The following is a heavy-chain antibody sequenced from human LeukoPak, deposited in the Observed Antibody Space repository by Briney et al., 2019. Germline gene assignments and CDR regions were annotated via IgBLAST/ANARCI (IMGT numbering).Heavy chain of an antibody. Sequence: SETLSLTCAAYGGSFNTYCWNWIRQPPGKGLEWIGEINHSGSTNYNPSLKSRVSISVDTSKNQFSLKLSSVTAADAAVYYCASRTYYYDSSGYVEGWFDPWGQGTLVSVSS. CDR1: GGSFNTYC. D-gene: IGHD3-22*01. CDR2: INHSGST. V-gene: IGHV4-34*01. J-gene: IGHJ5*02. CDR3: ASRTYYYDSSGYVEGWFDP.